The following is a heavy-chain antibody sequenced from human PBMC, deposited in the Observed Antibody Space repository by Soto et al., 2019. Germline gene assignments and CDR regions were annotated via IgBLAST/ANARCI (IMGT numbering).Heavy chain of an antibody. J-gene: IGHJ3*02. Sequence: GGSLRLSCTASGFTFGDYAMSCFRQAPGKGLEWVGFIRSKAYGGTTEYAASVKGRFTISRDDSKSIAYLQMNSLKTEDTAVYYCTRDPDIVLVPAAPDAFDIWGQGTMVTVSS. CDR2: IRSKAYGGTT. V-gene: IGHV3-49*03. CDR3: TRDPDIVLVPAAPDAFDI. CDR1: GFTFGDYA. D-gene: IGHD2-2*01.